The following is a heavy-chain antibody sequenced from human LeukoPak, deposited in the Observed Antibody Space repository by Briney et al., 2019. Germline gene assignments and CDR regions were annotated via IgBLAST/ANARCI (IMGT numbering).Heavy chain of an antibody. D-gene: IGHD1-26*01. V-gene: IGHV1-69*01. CDR3: ARDLIAGTTGGGYYYYVMDV. J-gene: IGHJ6*04. Sequence: GSSVKVSCKASGGTFSSYAISWVRQAPGQGLEWMGGIIPVFGTANYAQKFQGRVTITADESTSTAYMELSSLRSEDTAVYYCARDLIAGTTGGGYYYYVMDVWGKGTTVTVSS. CDR2: IIPVFGTA. CDR1: GGTFSSYA.